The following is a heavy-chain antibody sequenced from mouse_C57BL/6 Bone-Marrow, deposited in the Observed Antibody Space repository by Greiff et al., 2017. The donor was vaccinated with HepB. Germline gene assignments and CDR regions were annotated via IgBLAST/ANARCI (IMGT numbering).Heavy chain of an antibody. Sequence: EVMLVESGGDLVKPGGSLKLSCAASGFTFSSYGMSWVRQTPDKRLEWVATIRSGGSYTYYPDSVKGRFTISRDNAKNTLYLQMSSLKSEDTAMYYCASPNLCYAMDYWGQGTSVTVSS. CDR3: ASPNLCYAMDY. V-gene: IGHV5-6*01. D-gene: IGHD4-1*01. CDR1: GFTFSSYG. J-gene: IGHJ4*01. CDR2: IRSGGSYT.